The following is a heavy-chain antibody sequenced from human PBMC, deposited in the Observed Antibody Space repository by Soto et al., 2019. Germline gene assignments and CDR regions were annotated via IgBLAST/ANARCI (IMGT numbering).Heavy chain of an antibody. J-gene: IGHJ6*02. Sequence: GASVKVSCKASGYTFTGYGISWVRQAPGQGLEWMGWISAYNGNTNYAQKLQGRVTMTTDTSTSTAYMELRGLRSDDTAVYYCARDPQGVPAAIVVLSYYYGMDVWGQGTTVTVS. V-gene: IGHV1-18*04. CDR3: ARDPQGVPAAIVVLSYYYGMDV. CDR1: GYTFTGYG. CDR2: ISAYNGNT. D-gene: IGHD2-2*02.